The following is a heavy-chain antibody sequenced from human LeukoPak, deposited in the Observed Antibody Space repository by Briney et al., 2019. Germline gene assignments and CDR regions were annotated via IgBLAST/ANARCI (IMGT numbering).Heavy chain of an antibody. CDR1: GFTFSSYS. Sequence: GGSLRLSCAASGFTFSSYSMNWVRQAPGKGLEWVSSISSSSSYIYYADSVKGRFTISRDNAKNSLYLQMNSLIAEDTAVYYCARDHFYGSGSYLVGWFDPWGQGTLVTVSS. CDR2: ISSSSSYI. J-gene: IGHJ5*02. D-gene: IGHD3-10*01. CDR3: ARDHFYGSGSYLVGWFDP. V-gene: IGHV3-21*01.